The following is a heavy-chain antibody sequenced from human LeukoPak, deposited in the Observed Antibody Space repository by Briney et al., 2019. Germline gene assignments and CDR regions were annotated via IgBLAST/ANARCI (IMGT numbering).Heavy chain of an antibody. CDR2: INHSGST. Sequence: PSGTLSLTCAVYGGSFSGYYWSWIRQPPGKGLEWIGEINHSGSTNYNPSLKSRVTISVDTSKNQFSLKLSSVTAADTAVYYCARTLLRYPFDYWGQGTLVTVSS. CDR3: ARTLLRYPFDY. V-gene: IGHV4-34*01. CDR1: GGSFSGYY. J-gene: IGHJ4*02. D-gene: IGHD3-9*01.